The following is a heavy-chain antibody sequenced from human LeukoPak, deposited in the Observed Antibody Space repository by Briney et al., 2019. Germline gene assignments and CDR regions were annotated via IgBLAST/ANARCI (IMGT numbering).Heavy chain of an antibody. D-gene: IGHD4-11*01. CDR1: GGSISSYY. J-gene: IGHJ5*02. Sequence: PSETLSLTCTVSGGSISSYYWSWIRQPPGKGLEWIGYIYYSGSTNYNPSLKSRVTISVDTSKNQFSLKLSSVTAADTAVYYCARDLGVTAVLPNWFDPWGQGTLVTVSS. CDR3: ARDLGVTAVLPNWFDP. V-gene: IGHV4-59*01. CDR2: IYYSGST.